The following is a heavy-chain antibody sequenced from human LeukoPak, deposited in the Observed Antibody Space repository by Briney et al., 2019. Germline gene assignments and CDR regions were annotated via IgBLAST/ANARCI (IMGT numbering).Heavy chain of an antibody. D-gene: IGHD3-10*01. J-gene: IGHJ4*02. V-gene: IGHV3-23*01. CDR3: VKGGWGTVLDY. CDR2: ISATGDST. Sequence: GGSLGLSCAASGFTFSIYAMGWVRQAPGEGLEWVSTISATGDSTYYADSVKGRLTISRDNSKSTLYLQMSSVRADDTAVYYCVKGGWGTVLDYWGQGTLVTVSS. CDR1: GFTFSIYA.